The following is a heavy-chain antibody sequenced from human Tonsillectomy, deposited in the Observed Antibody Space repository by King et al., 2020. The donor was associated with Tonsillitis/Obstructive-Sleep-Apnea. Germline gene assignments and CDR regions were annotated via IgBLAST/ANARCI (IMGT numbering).Heavy chain of an antibody. CDR3: ARGTGRVWPLDYRTV. V-gene: IGHV1-46*01. Sequence: QLVQSGAAVKMPGASVKVSCKTAGYTFSNYYMHWLRQVPGQALEWMGIINPNSGNTIYPQKFQGRVTMTRDTSTSTVYMDLNSLTSEDTAVYYCARGTGRVWPLDYRTVWGQGTTVTVSS. D-gene: IGHD3-16*01. CDR2: INPNSGNT. J-gene: IGHJ6*02. CDR1: GYTFSNYY.